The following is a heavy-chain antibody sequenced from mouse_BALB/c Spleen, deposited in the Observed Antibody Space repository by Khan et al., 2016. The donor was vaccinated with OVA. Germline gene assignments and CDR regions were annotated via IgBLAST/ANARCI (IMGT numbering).Heavy chain of an antibody. Sequence: EVELVESGGDLVKPGGSLKLSCAASGFTFSDYYMYWVRQTPETRLEWVATISAGGTYTSYPDSVKGRFTISGDDSMNDLYLQMTSLTSEDTAMYYCADGCYGNPFAYWGEGTLVTVSA. CDR3: ADGCYGNPFAY. J-gene: IGHJ3*01. V-gene: IGHV5-4*02. CDR2: ISAGGTYT. CDR1: GFTFSDYY. D-gene: IGHD2-1*01.